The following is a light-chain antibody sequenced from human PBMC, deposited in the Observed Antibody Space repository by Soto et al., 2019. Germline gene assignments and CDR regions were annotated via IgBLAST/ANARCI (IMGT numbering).Light chain of an antibody. V-gene: IGKV4-1*01. J-gene: IGKJ1*01. CDR1: QSVLYSSNNKNY. Sequence: DIVMTQSPDSLAVSLGERATINCKSSQSVLYSSNNKNYLAWYQQKPGQPPKLLIYWASTRESGVPDRFSGSGSGQDFTLPISSLQAEDVAVYYCQQYYRPWTFGQGTKVEIK. CDR2: WAS. CDR3: QQYYRPWT.